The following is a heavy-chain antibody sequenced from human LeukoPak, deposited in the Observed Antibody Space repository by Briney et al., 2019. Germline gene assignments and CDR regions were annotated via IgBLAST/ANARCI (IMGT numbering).Heavy chain of an antibody. CDR2: ISGSGGST. D-gene: IGHD7-27*01. CDR3: AKDQNWEGGY. CDR1: GSTFSSYG. J-gene: IGHJ4*02. V-gene: IGHV3-23*01. Sequence: GGTLRLSCAASGSTFSSYGMSWVRQAPGKGLEWVSAISGSGGSTYYADSVKGRFTISRDNSKNTLYLQMNSLRAEDTAVYYCAKDQNWEGGYWGQGTLVTVSS.